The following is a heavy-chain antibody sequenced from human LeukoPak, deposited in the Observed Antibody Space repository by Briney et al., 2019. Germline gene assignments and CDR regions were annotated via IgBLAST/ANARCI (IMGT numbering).Heavy chain of an antibody. J-gene: IGHJ3*02. V-gene: IGHV3-66*01. CDR2: IYSGGNT. CDR3: ARYYDSSGNYPGAFDI. Sequence: QPGGSLRLSCAASGFTVSNNYMIWVRQAPGKGLEWVSFIYSGGNTSYADSVRGRFTISRDNSKNTLYLQMNSLRAEDTAVYYCARYYDSSGNYPGAFDIWGQGTTVTVSS. D-gene: IGHD3-22*01. CDR1: GFTVSNNY.